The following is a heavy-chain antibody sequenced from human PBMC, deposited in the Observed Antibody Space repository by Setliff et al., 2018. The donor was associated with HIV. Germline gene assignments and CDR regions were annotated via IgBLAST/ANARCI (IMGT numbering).Heavy chain of an antibody. V-gene: IGHV4-59*01. CDR2: VYYTGTT. Sequence: SETLSLTCTVSGDSISDYYWSWIRQSPGKGLEWIGYVYYTGTTSLNPSVKTRVSMSVDTSKKHFSMRLTSVTSADTAIYYCARADYESGSYFFDYWAREPWSP. CDR1: GDSISDYY. CDR3: ARADYESGSYFFDY. J-gene: IGHJ4*02. D-gene: IGHD3-22*01.